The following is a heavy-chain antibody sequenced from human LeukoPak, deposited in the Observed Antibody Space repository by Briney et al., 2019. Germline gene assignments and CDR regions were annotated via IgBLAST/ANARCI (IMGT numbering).Heavy chain of an antibody. CDR3: ARVSDAYDYFFDY. V-gene: IGHV3-21*01. CDR1: GFSFSSYS. D-gene: IGHD5-12*01. Sequence: GGSLILSCAASGFSFSSYSMNWVRPAPGKGLEWVSSVSRRSSFIFYADSVQGRFTVSRDDAKDSLFLQMNSLRAEDTAVYYCARVSDAYDYFFDYWGQGTLVTVSS. J-gene: IGHJ4*02. CDR2: VSRRSSFI.